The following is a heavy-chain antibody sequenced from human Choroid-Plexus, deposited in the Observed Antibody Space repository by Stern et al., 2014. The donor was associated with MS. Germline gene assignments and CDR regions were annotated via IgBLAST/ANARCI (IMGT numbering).Heavy chain of an antibody. V-gene: IGHV3-30*18. Sequence: QVQLVESGGGVVQPGGPLRLSCAASGFTFGSCAMHWVRQAPGKGRGGGAGVSYDGSNKDYADSVKGRFTVSRDNSQNTLYMQMSSLRAEDTAVYYCAKDRQYLTYFFDHWGQGSLVTVSS. CDR2: VSYDGSNK. CDR1: GFTFGSCA. J-gene: IGHJ5*02. D-gene: IGHD2-8*01. CDR3: AKDRQYLTYFFDH.